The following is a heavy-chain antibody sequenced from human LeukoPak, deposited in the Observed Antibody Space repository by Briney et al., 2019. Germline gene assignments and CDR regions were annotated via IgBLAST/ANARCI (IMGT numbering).Heavy chain of an antibody. V-gene: IGHV4-59*01. CDR3: ARTSRDGYSYDAFDI. D-gene: IGHD5-24*01. CDR1: GGSISSYY. J-gene: IGHJ3*02. CDR2: IYYSGST. Sequence: SETLSLTCTVSGGSISSYYWSWIRQPPGKGLEWIGYIYYSGSTNYNPSLKSRVTISVDTSKNQFSLKLSSVTAADTAVYYCARTSRDGYSYDAFDIWGQGTMVTVSS.